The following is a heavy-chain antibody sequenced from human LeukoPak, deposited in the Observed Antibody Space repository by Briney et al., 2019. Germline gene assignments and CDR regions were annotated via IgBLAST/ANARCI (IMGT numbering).Heavy chain of an antibody. CDR3: ARDSSMVRGVITTWDYYYTDV. CDR2: INPSGVST. V-gene: IGHV1-46*01. D-gene: IGHD3-10*01. CDR1: GYTFTSYY. Sequence: ASVKVSCKASGYTFTSYYMHWVRQAPGQGLEWMGRINPSGVSTSYAPKFQGRVTMTRDTSTSTVYMELSSLRSEDTAVYYCARDSSMVRGVITTWDYYYTDVWGKGTTVTISS. J-gene: IGHJ6*03.